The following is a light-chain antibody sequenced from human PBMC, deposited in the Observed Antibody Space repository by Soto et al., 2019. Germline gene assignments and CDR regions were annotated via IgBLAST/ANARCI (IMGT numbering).Light chain of an antibody. Sequence: AIQLTQSPSSLSASVGDRVTITCRASQGISSALAWYQQKPGKAPKLLIYDASSLESGVPSRFSGSGSGTDFTLTISSLQPEDFATYYCQQWYTLGQGTKLEIK. CDR3: QQWYT. CDR2: DAS. J-gene: IGKJ2*01. V-gene: IGKV1-13*02. CDR1: QGISSA.